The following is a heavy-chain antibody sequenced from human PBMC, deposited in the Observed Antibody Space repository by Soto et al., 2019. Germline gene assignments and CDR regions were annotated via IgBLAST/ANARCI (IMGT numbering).Heavy chain of an antibody. CDR3: AREPLD. Sequence: QVQLQESGPGLVKPSQTLSLTCTVSGGSISSGGYYWTWIRQHPGKGLEWIGYIYYSGITYYNPTLKCRVTVSVDTSKNRSSLTLGSVTAADTPVYYWAREPLDWGQGTLVTVSS. V-gene: IGHV4-31*03. CDR2: IYYSGIT. CDR1: GGSISSGGYY. J-gene: IGHJ4*02.